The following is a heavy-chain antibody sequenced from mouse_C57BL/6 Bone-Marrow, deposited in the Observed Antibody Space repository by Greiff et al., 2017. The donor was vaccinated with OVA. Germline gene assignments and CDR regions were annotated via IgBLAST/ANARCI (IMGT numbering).Heavy chain of an antibody. CDR1: GFSLTSYG. CDR2: IWSGGST. D-gene: IGHD2-5*01. CDR3: AREDSNYLAWFAY. Sequence: VQLKESGPGLVQPSQSLSITCTVSGFSLTSYGVHWVRQSPGKGLEWLGVIWSGGSTDYNAAFISRLSISKDNSKSQVFFKMNSLQADDTAIYYCAREDSNYLAWFAYWGQGTLVTVSA. J-gene: IGHJ3*01. V-gene: IGHV2-2*01.